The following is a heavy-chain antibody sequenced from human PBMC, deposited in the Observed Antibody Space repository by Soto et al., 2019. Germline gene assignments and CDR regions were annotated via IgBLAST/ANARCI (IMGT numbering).Heavy chain of an antibody. CDR1: GFSVTSNH. J-gene: IGHJ6*02. D-gene: IGHD3-16*01. Sequence: QLVESGGGLVQPGGSLRLSCAVSGFSVTSNHMTWVRQAPGKGLEWVSILYSGGATDYADSVKGRLTISRDNSKNTLHLQMNSLRGEDTAIYYCVKNYGAVWGQGTTVTVSS. V-gene: IGHV3-66*01. CDR3: VKNYGAV. CDR2: LYSGGAT.